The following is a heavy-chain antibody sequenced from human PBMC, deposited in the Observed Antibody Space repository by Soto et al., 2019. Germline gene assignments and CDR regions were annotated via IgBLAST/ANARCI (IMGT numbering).Heavy chain of an antibody. CDR3: ARAANYYGSGSSDY. J-gene: IGHJ4*02. CDR1: GFTFSSYS. CDR2: ISSSSSTI. D-gene: IGHD3-10*01. Sequence: EVQLVESGGGLVQPGGSLRLSCAASGFTFSSYSMNWVRQAPGKGLEWVSYISSSSSTIYYADSVKGRFTTTRDNAKNSLHLQMTSLRAEDTAVYYCARAANYYGSGSSDYWGQGTLVIVSS. V-gene: IGHV3-48*01.